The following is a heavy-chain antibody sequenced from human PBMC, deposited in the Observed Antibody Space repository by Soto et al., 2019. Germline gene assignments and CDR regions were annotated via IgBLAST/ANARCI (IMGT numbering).Heavy chain of an antibody. V-gene: IGHV1-3*01. CDR1: GYTFSSYA. J-gene: IGHJ4*02. CDR3: ARVIQQRHSDY. Sequence: QVQLVQSGAEVKKPGAPVKVSCKASGYTFSSYAMHWVRQAPGQRLEWMGWINAGNGNTIYSQKFQGRVTITRDTSANTAYMELNSLRSEDTAVYYCARVIQQRHSDYWGQGTLVTVSS. CDR2: INAGNGNT. D-gene: IGHD6-13*01.